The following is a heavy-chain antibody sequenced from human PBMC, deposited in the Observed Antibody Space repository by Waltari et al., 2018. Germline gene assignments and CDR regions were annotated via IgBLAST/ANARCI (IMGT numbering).Heavy chain of an antibody. Sequence: QVQLVQSGAAVQKPGSSVKVSCKPSGGTFRSYTIRWVRQAPGPGLELMGRIIPIFGIANYAQKYQGRVTITADKSTSTAYMELSGLRSEDTAVYYCARVAGGITMIADNSGLDPWGQGTLVTVSS. D-gene: IGHD3-22*01. CDR2: IIPIFGIA. CDR1: GGTFRSYT. V-gene: IGHV1-69*02. J-gene: IGHJ5*02. CDR3: ARVAGGITMIADNSGLDP.